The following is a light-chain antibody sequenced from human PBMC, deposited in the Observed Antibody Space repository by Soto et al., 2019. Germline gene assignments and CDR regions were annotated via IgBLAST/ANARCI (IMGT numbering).Light chain of an antibody. V-gene: IGKV3-20*01. J-gene: IGKJ2*01. CDR1: QSVSNNY. Sequence: EVVLTQSPGTLSLSPGERATLSCRASQSVSNNYFAWYQQKPGQAPRLLIFGSSDRATGTPDRFSGSGSGTDCTLTISRLEPEDFAVYYCQQYGSSPPYTFGQGTKLEIK. CDR2: GSS. CDR3: QQYGSSPPYT.